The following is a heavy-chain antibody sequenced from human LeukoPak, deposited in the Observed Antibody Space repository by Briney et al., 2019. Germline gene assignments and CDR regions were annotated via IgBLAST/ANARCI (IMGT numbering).Heavy chain of an antibody. CDR1: GYTFTSNY. J-gene: IGHJ5*02. CDR3: ARGWGDSRGPLRFDP. Sequence: ASVKVSCKAFGYTFTSNYVHWVRQAPGQGPEWMGVISPSGGSTTYAQKFQGRVTLTRDMSTSTVYMELSSLRSEDTAVYYCARGWGDSRGPLRFDPWGQGTLVTVSS. V-gene: IGHV1-46*01. CDR2: ISPSGGST. D-gene: IGHD3-22*01.